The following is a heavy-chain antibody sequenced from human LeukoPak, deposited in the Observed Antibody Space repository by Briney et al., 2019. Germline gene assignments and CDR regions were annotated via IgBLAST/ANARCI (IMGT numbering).Heavy chain of an antibody. V-gene: IGHV3-30*02. Sequence: GGSLRLSCAASGFTVSSYGMHWVRQAPGKGLEWVAFIRYDGSNKYYADSVKGRFTISRDNSKNTLYLQMNSLRAEDTAVYYCAKDSVWFGETNPFDYWGQGTLVTVSS. D-gene: IGHD3-10*01. CDR3: AKDSVWFGETNPFDY. CDR1: GFTVSSYG. CDR2: IRYDGSNK. J-gene: IGHJ4*02.